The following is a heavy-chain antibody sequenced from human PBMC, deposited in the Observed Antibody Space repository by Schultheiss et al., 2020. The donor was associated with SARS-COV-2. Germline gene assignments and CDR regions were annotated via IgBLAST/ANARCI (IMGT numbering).Heavy chain of an antibody. CDR2: IYYSGST. V-gene: IGHV4-59*01. D-gene: IGHD2-2*01. CDR3: ARERYAAVPAATEIFSGFDP. CDR1: GGSISSYY. Sequence: SQTLSLTCTVSGGSISSYYWSWIRQPPGKGLEWIGYIYYSGSTNYNPSLKSRVTISVDTSKNQFSLKLSSVTAADTAVYYCARERYAAVPAATEIFSGFDPWGQGTLVTVSS. J-gene: IGHJ5*02.